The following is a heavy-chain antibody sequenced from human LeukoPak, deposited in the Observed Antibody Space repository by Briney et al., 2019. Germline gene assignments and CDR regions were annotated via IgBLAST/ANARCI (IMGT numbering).Heavy chain of an antibody. CDR2: FYSGGYT. CDR3: ARDRGDWGFDY. V-gene: IGHV3-53*01. J-gene: IGHJ4*02. D-gene: IGHD3-10*01. Sequence: PGGSLRLSCAASGFTVSSNYMSWVRQAPGKGLEWVSVFYSGGYTYYADSVKGRFTISRDNSKNTLYLQMNSLRAEDTAVYYCARDRGDWGFDYWGQGTLVTVSS. CDR1: GFTVSSNY.